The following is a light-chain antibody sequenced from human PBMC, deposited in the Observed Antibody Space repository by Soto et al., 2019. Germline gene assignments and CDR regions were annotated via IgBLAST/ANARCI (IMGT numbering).Light chain of an antibody. CDR3: SSYAGSNNFVV. Sequence: QLVLTQPPSASGSPGQSVTISFTGTSSDVGGYNYVSWYQQHPGKAPKLMIYEVSKRPSGVPDRFSGSKSGNTASLTVSGLQAEDEADYYCSSYAGSNNFVVFGGGTKLTVL. V-gene: IGLV2-8*01. CDR2: EVS. CDR1: SSDVGGYNY. J-gene: IGLJ2*01.